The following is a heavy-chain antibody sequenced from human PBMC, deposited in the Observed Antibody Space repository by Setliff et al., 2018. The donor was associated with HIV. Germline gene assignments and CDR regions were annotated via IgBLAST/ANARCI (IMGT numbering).Heavy chain of an antibody. J-gene: IGHJ4*02. V-gene: IGHV4-4*09. Sequence: SETLSLTCFVSGVSISGHFWGWIRQPPGKGLEWIGYIYTSGTTEYNPSLDSRVTISLDTSRDQFSLNLKSVTAADTAVYFCARLIHTGLLYFDFWGLGSLVTVSS. CDR1: GVSISGHF. D-gene: IGHD2-8*02. CDR3: ARLIHTGLLYFDF. CDR2: IYTSGTT.